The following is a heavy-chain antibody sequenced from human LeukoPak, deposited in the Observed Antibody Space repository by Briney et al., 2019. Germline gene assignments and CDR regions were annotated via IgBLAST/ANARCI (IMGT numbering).Heavy chain of an antibody. CDR1: GGSISSSSYY. Sequence: SETLSLTCTVSGGSISSSSYYWGWIRQPPGKGLEWIGSIYYSGSTYYNPSLKSRVTISVDTSKNQFSLKLSSVTAAGTAVYYCARGDPDYGDYGVDYWGQGTLVTVSS. CDR2: IYYSGST. J-gene: IGHJ4*02. CDR3: ARGDPDYGDYGVDY. D-gene: IGHD4-17*01. V-gene: IGHV4-39*07.